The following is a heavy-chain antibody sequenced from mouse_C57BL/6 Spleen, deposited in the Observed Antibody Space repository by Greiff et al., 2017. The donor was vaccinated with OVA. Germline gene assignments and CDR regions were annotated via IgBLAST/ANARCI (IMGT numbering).Heavy chain of an antibody. Sequence: QVQLQQSGPELVKPGASVKLSCKASGYTFTSYDINWVKQRPGQGLEWIGWIYPRAGSTKYNEKSKGKATLTVDTYSSTAYMEIHRLTSEDSAVYFCARVLGSVVAPFAYWGQGTLVTVSA. CDR1: GYTFTSYD. CDR2: IYPRAGST. D-gene: IGHD1-1*01. CDR3: ARVLGSVVAPFAY. V-gene: IGHV1-85*01. J-gene: IGHJ3*01.